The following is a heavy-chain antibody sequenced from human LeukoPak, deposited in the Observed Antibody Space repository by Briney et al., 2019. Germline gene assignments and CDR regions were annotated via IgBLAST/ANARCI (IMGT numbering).Heavy chain of an antibody. CDR1: GGSFSGYY. Sequence: SETLSLTCAVYGGSFSGYYWSWIRQPPGKGLEWIGEINHSESTNYNPSLKSRVTISVDTSKNQFSLKLSSVTAADTAVYYCARVAYYGSGSDYWGQGTLVTVSS. CDR2: INHSEST. D-gene: IGHD3-10*01. V-gene: IGHV4-34*01. CDR3: ARVAYYGSGSDY. J-gene: IGHJ4*02.